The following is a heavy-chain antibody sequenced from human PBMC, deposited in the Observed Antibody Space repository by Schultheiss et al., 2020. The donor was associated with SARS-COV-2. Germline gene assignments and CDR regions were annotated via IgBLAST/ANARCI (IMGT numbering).Heavy chain of an antibody. D-gene: IGHD3-22*01. CDR2: IYDSGNT. Sequence: SETLSLTCTVSGDSISSGGSYWSWIRQHPGKGLEWIGYIYDSGNTYCNPSLKSRVTISVDTSKNQLSVKLSSVTAADTAVYYCARSRGDHYDSSGRYDYWGQGHLVTVSS. J-gene: IGHJ4*02. V-gene: IGHV4-31*03. CDR1: GDSISSGGSY. CDR3: ARSRGDHYDSSGRYDY.